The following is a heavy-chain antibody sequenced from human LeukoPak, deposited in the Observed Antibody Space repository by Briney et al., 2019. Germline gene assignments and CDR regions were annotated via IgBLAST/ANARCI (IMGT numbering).Heavy chain of an antibody. CDR2: ISGYNGNT. D-gene: IGHD4-17*01. J-gene: IGHJ4*02. V-gene: IGHV1-18*01. CDR1: GYTFSNHG. Sequence: GASVKVSCKTSGYTFSNHGISWVRQAPGQGLEWMGWISGYNGNTNYVQKFRGRITMTTDTSTSTAYLQLRSLSSDCAALYHCAIDLSVGRHDDGDPFDSWGQGTLVTVSS. CDR3: AIDLSVGRHDDGDPFDS.